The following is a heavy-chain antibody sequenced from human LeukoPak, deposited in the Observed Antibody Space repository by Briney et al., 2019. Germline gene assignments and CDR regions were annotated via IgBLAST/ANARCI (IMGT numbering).Heavy chain of an antibody. D-gene: IGHD3-16*01. J-gene: IGHJ4*02. V-gene: IGHV3-30-3*01. CDR1: GFTFSSYA. CDR3: GIEGVSDGDY. CDR2: ISYDGSNK. Sequence: PGGSLRLSCAASGFTFSSYAMHWVRQAPGKGLEWVAVISYDGSNKYYADSVKGRFTISRDNSKNTLYLQMNSLRAEDTAVYYCGIEGVSDGDYWGQGTLVTVSS.